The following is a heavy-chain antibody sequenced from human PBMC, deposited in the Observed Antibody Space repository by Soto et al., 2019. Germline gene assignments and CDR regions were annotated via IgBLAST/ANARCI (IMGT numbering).Heavy chain of an antibody. D-gene: IGHD2-21*02. J-gene: IGHJ4*02. CDR1: GFTFSRFA. CDR2: ISFDGTNK. V-gene: IGHV3-30-3*01. Sequence: QVRLVESGGGVVQPGRSLRLSCAASGFTFSRFALHWVRQAPGKGLEWVTFISFDGTNKYYADSVKGRFTISRDNSKNTLYLQMNSLRADDTAVYSCTCDLCSCGDDCYDDSGGQGTLVTVTS. CDR3: TCDLCSCGDDCYDDS.